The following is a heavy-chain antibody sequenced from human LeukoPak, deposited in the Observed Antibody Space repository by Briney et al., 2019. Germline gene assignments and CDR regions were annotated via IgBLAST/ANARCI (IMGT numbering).Heavy chain of an antibody. CDR1: GFTFSNYC. V-gene: IGHV3-7*01. J-gene: IGHJ4*02. CDR3: MYLGHSD. D-gene: IGHD2-8*01. Sequence: GGSLRLSCAASGFTFSNYCMAWVRQAPGKGLEWVATINGEGSDKYYVDSVKGRFIIARDNAKNSLHLQMSSLIVEDTAVHYCMYLGHSDWGQGTLVTVSS. CDR2: INGEGSDK.